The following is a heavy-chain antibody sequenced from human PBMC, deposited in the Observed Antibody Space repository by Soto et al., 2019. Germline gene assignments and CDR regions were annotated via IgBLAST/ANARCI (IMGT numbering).Heavy chain of an antibody. CDR2: ISYDGSNK. D-gene: IGHD3-16*01. Sequence: GGSLRLSCAASGFTFSSNAMHWVRQAPGKGLEWVAVISYDGSNKYYADSVKGRFTISRDNSKNTLYLQMNSLTAGDTAVYYCAKGTSITWGYFDYWGQGTLVTVSS. J-gene: IGHJ4*02. V-gene: IGHV3-30*18. CDR3: AKGTSITWGYFDY. CDR1: GFTFSSNA.